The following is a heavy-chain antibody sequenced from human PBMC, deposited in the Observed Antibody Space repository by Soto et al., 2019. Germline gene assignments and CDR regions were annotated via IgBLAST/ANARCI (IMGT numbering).Heavy chain of an antibody. Sequence: GSGYSFTSSWIGWVRQMPGKGLEWMGIIYPGDSNTKYSPSFQGQVTISSDKSISTAYLQWISLKAPDPAMNYCSKWPVGGSRNWLEPWGQRTWVRVSP. CDR1: GYSFTSSW. V-gene: IGHV5-51*01. CDR3: SKWPVGGSRNWLEP. CDR2: IYPGDSNT. D-gene: IGHD1-26*01. J-gene: IGHJ5*02.